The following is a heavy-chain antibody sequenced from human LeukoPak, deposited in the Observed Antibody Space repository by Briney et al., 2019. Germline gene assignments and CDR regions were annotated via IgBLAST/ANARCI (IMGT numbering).Heavy chain of an antibody. D-gene: IGHD2-15*01. V-gene: IGHV3-30*04. CDR3: ARAGGCSGGSCYYYYYGMDV. CDR1: GFTFNTYT. CDR2: ISYDGTNE. J-gene: IGHJ6*04. Sequence: GRSLRLSCAASGFTFNTYTMNWVRQAPGKGLEGVALISYDGTNEYYADSVKGRFTISRDNSKNTVSVQMNSLRIEDTAVYYCARAGGCSGGSCYYYYYGMDVWGKGTTVTVSS.